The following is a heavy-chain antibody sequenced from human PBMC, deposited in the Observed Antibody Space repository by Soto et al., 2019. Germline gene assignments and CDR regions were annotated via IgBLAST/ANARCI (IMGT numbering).Heavy chain of an antibody. CDR2: IYYSGST. Sequence: SETLSLTCTVSGGSISSYYWSWIRQPPGKGLEWIGYIYYSGSTNYNPSLKSRVTISVDTSKNQFSLKLSSLRSEDTAVYYCASTETMEYDSSGYYEVYWGQGTLVTVSS. CDR3: ASTETMEYDSSGYYEVY. D-gene: IGHD3-22*01. J-gene: IGHJ4*02. CDR1: GGSISSYY. V-gene: IGHV4-59*01.